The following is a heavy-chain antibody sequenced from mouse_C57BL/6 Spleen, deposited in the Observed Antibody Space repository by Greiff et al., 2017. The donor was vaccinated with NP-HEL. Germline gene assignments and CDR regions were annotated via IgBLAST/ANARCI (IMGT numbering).Heavy chain of an antibody. J-gene: IGHJ2*01. CDR2: IDPSDSYT. Sequence: QVQLQQSGAELVRPGTSVKLSCKASGYTFTSYWMHWVKQRPGQGLEWIGVIDPSDSYTNYNQKFKGKATLTVDTSSSTAYMQLSSLTSEDSAVYYCARSAYYFGSSLYYFDYWGQGTTLTVSS. CDR3: ARSAYYFGSSLYYFDY. CDR1: GYTFTSYW. V-gene: IGHV1-59*01. D-gene: IGHD1-1*01.